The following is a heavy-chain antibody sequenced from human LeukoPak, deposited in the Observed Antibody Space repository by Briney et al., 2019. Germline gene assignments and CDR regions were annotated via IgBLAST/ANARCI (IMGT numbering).Heavy chain of an antibody. V-gene: IGHV4-59*01. CDR1: GGSISSYY. D-gene: IGHD5-18*01. CDR2: IYYSGST. Sequence: PETLSLTCTVSGGSISSYYWSWIRQPPGKGLEWIGYIYYSGSTNYNPSLKSRVTISVDTSKSQFSLKLSSVTAADTAVYYCARGYSYGQYGPWWYFDLWGRGTLVTVSS. J-gene: IGHJ2*01. CDR3: ARGYSYGQYGPWWYFDL.